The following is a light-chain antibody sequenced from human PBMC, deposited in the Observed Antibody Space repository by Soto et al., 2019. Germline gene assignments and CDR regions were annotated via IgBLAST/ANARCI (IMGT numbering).Light chain of an antibody. CDR3: GTWDSSLSAPRV. J-gene: IGLJ3*02. Sequence: QSVLTQPPSVSAAPGQRVTISCSGSSSNIGNNYVSWYQQLPGTAPKHLLYDNNKRPSGIPDRFAGSKSGTSATLGITGLQTGDEADYYCGTWDSSLSAPRVFGGGTKLTVL. V-gene: IGLV1-51*01. CDR1: SSNIGNNY. CDR2: DNN.